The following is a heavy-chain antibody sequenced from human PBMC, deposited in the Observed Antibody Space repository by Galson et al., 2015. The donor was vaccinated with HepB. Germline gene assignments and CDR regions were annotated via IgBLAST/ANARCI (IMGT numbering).Heavy chain of an antibody. CDR2: IIPVFNTP. V-gene: IGHV1-69*06. J-gene: IGHJ5*02. D-gene: IGHD2-15*01. CDR1: GGTFSSYG. CDR3: ARDSYCSGGSCWFGP. Sequence: SVKVSCKASGGTFSSYGISWVRQAPGQGLEWMGGIIPVFNTPNYAQKFQGRVTITADKSTNTAYMELSSLRSDDTAVYYCARDSYCSGGSCWFGPWGQGTLVTVSS.